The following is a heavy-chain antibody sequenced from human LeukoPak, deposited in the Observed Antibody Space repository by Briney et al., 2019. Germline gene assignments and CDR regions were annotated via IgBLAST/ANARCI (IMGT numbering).Heavy chain of an antibody. Sequence: SVKVSCKASGDTFNNYAFNWVRQAPGQGPEWMGGTIPIFGTVKAAQKFQGRVTITTDESTSTSYKELSSLTSEDTAVYFCARGGRPLGYFYMDVWGKGTTVIVSS. CDR3: ARGGRPLGYFYMDV. J-gene: IGHJ6*03. V-gene: IGHV1-69*05. CDR1: GDTFNNYA. CDR2: TIPIFGTV.